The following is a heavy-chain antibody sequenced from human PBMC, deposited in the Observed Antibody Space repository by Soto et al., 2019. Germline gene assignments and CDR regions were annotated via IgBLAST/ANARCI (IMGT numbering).Heavy chain of an antibody. CDR2: IYYSGST. Sequence: SETLSLTCTVSGGSISSYYWSWIRQPPGKGLEWIGYIYYSGSTNYNPSLKSRVTISVDTSKNQFSLKLSSVTAAGTAVYYCARDARMLSHYYGMDVWGQGTTVTVSS. CDR3: ARDARMLSHYYGMDV. CDR1: GGSISSYY. D-gene: IGHD2-8*01. V-gene: IGHV4-59*01. J-gene: IGHJ6*02.